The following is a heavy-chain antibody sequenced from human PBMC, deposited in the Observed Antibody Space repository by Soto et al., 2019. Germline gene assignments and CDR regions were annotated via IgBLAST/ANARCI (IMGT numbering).Heavy chain of an antibody. D-gene: IGHD2-8*01. V-gene: IGHV1-18*01. CDR3: ARDIVLMVYASYADY. J-gene: IGHJ4*02. CDR2: ISAYNGNT. CDR1: GYTFTSYG. Sequence: QVPLVQSGAEVKKPGASVKVSCKASGYTFTSYGISWVRQAPGQGLEWMGWISAYNGNTNYAQKLQGRVTMNTDKSTSKAYMELRSLRSDDTAVDYCARDIVLMVYASYADYWGQGTLVTVSS.